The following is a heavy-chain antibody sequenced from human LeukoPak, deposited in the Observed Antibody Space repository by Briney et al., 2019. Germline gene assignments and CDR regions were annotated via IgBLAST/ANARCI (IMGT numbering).Heavy chain of an antibody. CDR1: AFTFSSYA. Sequence: GGSLRLSCAASAFTFSSYAMNWVRQAPGKGLEGVSGISGGGGSTYYADSVKGRFTISRDNSKNTLYLQMDSLGAEDTALYYCAKGSGINHYHWIDPWGQGTLVTVSS. CDR2: ISGGGGST. D-gene: IGHD1-14*01. J-gene: IGHJ5*02. V-gene: IGHV3-23*01. CDR3: AKGSGINHYHWIDP.